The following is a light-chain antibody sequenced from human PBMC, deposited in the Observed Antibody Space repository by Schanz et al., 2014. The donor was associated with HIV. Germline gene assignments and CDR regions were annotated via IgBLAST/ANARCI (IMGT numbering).Light chain of an antibody. V-gene: IGKV1-17*01. J-gene: IGKJ3*01. CDR3: QQLNSYPLT. Sequence: DIQMTQSPSSLSASVGDRVTITCRASQGIRNALGWYQQKPGKAPKLLIYAASTLQSGVPSRFSGSGSGTEFTLTISSLQPEDFATYYCQQLNSYPLTVGPGTKVDIK. CDR1: QGIRNA. CDR2: AAS.